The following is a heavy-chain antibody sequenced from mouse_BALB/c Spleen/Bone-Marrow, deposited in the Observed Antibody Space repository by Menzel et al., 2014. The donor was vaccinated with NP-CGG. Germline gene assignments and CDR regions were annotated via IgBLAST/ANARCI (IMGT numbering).Heavy chain of an antibody. D-gene: IGHD2-10*02. J-gene: IGHJ3*01. V-gene: IGHV1-82*01. CDR1: GYAFSISW. CDR3: ARRKFGNHGFAY. CDR2: IYPGDGDT. Sequence: VQLQQSGPELVKPGASVKISCKASGYAFSISWMNWVKQRPGQGLEWIGRIYPGDGDTNYNGKFKDKATLTADKSSSTAYMQLSSLTSEDSAVYYCARRKFGNHGFAYWGQGTLVTVSA.